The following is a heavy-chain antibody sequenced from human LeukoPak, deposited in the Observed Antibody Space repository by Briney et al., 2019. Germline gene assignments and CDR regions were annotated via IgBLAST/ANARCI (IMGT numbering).Heavy chain of an antibody. D-gene: IGHD6-19*01. CDR1: GGSISSSSYY. J-gene: IGHJ4*02. V-gene: IGHV4-39*07. Sequence: SETLSLTCTVSGGSISSSSYYWGWIRQPPGKGLEWIGSIYYSGSTYYNPSLKSRVTISVDTSKNQFSLKLSSVTAADTAVYYCARDGGSGFDYWGQGTLVTVSS. CDR2: IYYSGST. CDR3: ARDGGSGFDY.